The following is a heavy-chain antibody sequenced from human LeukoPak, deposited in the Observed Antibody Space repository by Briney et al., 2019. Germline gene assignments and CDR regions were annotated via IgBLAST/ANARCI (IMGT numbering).Heavy chain of an antibody. Sequence: TSETLSLTCAVYGGSFSGYYWSWIRQPPGKGLEWIGEINHSGSTNYNPSLKSRVTISVDTSKNQFSLKLSSVTAADTAVYYCARGDPGIAVAVGPPMGALYYFDYWGQGTLVTVSS. V-gene: IGHV4-34*01. CDR1: GGSFSGYY. J-gene: IGHJ4*02. D-gene: IGHD6-19*01. CDR3: ARGDPGIAVAVGPPMGALYYFDY. CDR2: INHSGST.